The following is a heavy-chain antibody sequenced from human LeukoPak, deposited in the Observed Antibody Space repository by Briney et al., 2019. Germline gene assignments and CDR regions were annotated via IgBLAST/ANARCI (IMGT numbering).Heavy chain of an antibody. CDR1: GLTVSSNY. CDR2: IYSDDST. CDR3: ARDGRVGATRLNI. D-gene: IGHD1-26*01. J-gene: IGHJ3*02. Sequence: GGSLRLSCAASGLTVSSNYMSCVRQAPGKGLEWVSVIYSDDSTYYADSVRGRFTISRDNSKNTLYLQMNSLRAEDTAVYYCARDGRVGATRLNIWGQGTMVTVSS. V-gene: IGHV3-66*02.